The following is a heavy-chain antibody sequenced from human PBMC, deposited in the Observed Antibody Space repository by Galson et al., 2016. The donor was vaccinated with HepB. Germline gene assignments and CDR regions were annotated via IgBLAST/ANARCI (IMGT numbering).Heavy chain of an antibody. CDR3: ARGPLRGPFVYYYGMDV. CDR2: INPENGNR. V-gene: IGHV1-3*01. J-gene: IGHJ6*02. CDR1: GYIFINHG. Sequence: SVKVSCKASGYIFINHGMHWVRQAPGQRPEWMAWINPENGNRKFSQKFQGRVNITEDTSATTVYMELSSLISGDTAVYFCARGPLRGPFVYYYGMDVWGQGTPVTVSS. D-gene: IGHD3-10*01.